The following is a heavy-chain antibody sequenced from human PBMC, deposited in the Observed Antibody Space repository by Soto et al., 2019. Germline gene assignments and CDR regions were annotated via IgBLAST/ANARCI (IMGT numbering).Heavy chain of an antibody. D-gene: IGHD2-2*02. CDR2: ISYDGSNN. J-gene: IGHJ6*02. CDR1: GFTFSSYG. Sequence: QVQLVESGGGVVQPGRSVRLSCAASGFTFSSYGMHWVRQAPGRGLEWVAVISYDGSNNYYADSVKGRFTISRDNSKNTLYLQMNSLRAEDTAVYYCAKEARTPAAIGEYYHYYGMDVWGQGTTVTVSS. CDR3: AKEARTPAAIGEYYHYYGMDV. V-gene: IGHV3-30*18.